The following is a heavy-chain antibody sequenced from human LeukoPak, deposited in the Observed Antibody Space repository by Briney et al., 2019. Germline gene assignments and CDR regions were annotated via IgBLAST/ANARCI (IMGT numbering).Heavy chain of an antibody. D-gene: IGHD3-10*01. CDR3: ARMVGYSYSDY. Sequence: ASVKVSCKASGGTFSSYAFNWVRQAPGHGLEWMGGIIPFYGAINYAQQFQGRVTITADESTSTVYMELSNLRPDDTAVYYCARMVGYSYSDYWGQGTLVTVLS. CDR2: IIPFYGAI. J-gene: IGHJ4*02. V-gene: IGHV1-69*13. CDR1: GGTFSSYA.